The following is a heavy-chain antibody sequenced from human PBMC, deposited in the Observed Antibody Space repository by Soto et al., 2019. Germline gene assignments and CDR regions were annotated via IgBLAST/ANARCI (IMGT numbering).Heavy chain of an antibody. D-gene: IGHD2-15*01. CDR1: GFTFSRYS. Sequence: PGGSLRLSCSASGFTFSRYSMNWVRQAPGKGLEWVSSISSSGSFIYYTDSVKGRFTISRDNAKNSLYLQMSSLRAGDTAVYYCARSLTHCSSGGCYNDYWGQGTLVTVSS. CDR2: ISSSGSFI. CDR3: ARSLTHCSSGGCYNDY. V-gene: IGHV3-21*01. J-gene: IGHJ4*02.